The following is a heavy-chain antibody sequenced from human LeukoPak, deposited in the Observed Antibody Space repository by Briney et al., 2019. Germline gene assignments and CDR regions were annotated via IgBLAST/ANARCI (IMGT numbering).Heavy chain of an antibody. CDR1: SYSISSGYY. Sequence: SETLSLTCAVSSYSISSGYYRGWIRQPPGKGLEWIGIVYHTGKSYYNPSLKSRATISVDTSKNQFSLKLTSVTAADTAVYYCARQRYHYDTSGYWASRDSDYWGQGTLVSVSS. D-gene: IGHD3-22*01. J-gene: IGHJ4*02. V-gene: IGHV4-38-2*01. CDR3: ARQRYHYDTSGYWASRDSDY. CDR2: VYHTGKS.